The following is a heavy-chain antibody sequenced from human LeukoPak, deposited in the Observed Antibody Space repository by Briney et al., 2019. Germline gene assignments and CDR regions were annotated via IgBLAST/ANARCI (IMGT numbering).Heavy chain of an antibody. CDR1: GFTFSSYW. V-gene: IGHV3-7*03. CDR3: TTDRPPTRYSGYLYYFDY. Sequence: PGGSLRLSCAASGFTFSSYWMSWVRQAPGKGLEWVANIKQDGSEKYYVDSVKGRFTISRDNAKNSLYLQMNSLRAEDTAVYYCTTDRPPTRYSGYLYYFDYWGQGTLVTVSS. J-gene: IGHJ4*02. D-gene: IGHD5-12*01. CDR2: IKQDGSEK.